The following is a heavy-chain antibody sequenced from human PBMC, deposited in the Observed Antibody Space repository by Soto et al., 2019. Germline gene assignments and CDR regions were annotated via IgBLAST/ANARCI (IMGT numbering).Heavy chain of an antibody. CDR2: ISHDGSNK. CDR3: ARHHEFGAARPGAN. Sequence: QVQLVESGGGVVHPGRSLRLSCAASGFTFGDYAMHWVRQAPVKGLEWVALISHDGSNKYYAESVKGRFTIPRDNSKNTLYLQMNSLRAEDTALYFCARHHEFGAARPGANWGQGALVTVSA. CDR1: GFTFGDYA. J-gene: IGHJ4*02. D-gene: IGHD6-6*01. V-gene: IGHV3-30-3*01.